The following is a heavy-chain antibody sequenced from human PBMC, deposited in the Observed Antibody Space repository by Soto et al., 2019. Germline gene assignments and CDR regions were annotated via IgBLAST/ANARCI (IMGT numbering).Heavy chain of an antibody. CDR1: GGTFSSYA. Sequence: QVQLVQSGAEVKKPGSSVKVSCKASGGTFSSYAISWVRQAPGQGLEWMGGIIPIFGTANYAQKFQGRVTITADKSTSTAYMELSSPRSEDTAVYYCVRYCSGGSCYSEAAGFDYWGQGTLVTVSS. D-gene: IGHD2-15*01. CDR3: VRYCSGGSCYSEAAGFDY. CDR2: IIPIFGTA. V-gene: IGHV1-69*06. J-gene: IGHJ4*02.